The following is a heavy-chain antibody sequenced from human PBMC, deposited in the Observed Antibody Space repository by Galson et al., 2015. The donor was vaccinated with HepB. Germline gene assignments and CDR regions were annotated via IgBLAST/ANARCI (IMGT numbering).Heavy chain of an antibody. D-gene: IGHD4-23*01. CDR2: INSDGTMT. CDR1: GITFSTSS. Sequence: SLRLSCAASGITFSTSSMHWIRQAPGKGLVWVSRINSDGTMTTYADSVKGRFTISRDNAKKTVYLQMNSLRAEDTAVYFCARGRWVPRYYYGMDVWGQGAAVTVSS. V-gene: IGHV3-74*03. J-gene: IGHJ6*02. CDR3: ARGRWVPRYYYGMDV.